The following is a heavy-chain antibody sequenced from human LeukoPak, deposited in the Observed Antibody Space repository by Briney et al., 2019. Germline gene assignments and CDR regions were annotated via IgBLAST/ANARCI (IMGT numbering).Heavy chain of an antibody. CDR2: IKTDGTTT. CDR1: GFTFSDYW. CDR3: ARSCTSDCYHKVSGDY. Sequence: PGGSLRLSCAASGFTFSDYWMQWVRQAPGKGLVWVSRIKTDGTTTTYADSVEGRFTISRDNAKNTLYLEMNSLRAEDTAVYYCARSCTSDCYHKVSGDYWGPGTLVTVSS. V-gene: IGHV3-74*03. D-gene: IGHD2-8*02. J-gene: IGHJ4*02.